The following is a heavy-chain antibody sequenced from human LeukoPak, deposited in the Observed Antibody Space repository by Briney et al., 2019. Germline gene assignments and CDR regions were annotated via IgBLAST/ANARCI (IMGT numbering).Heavy chain of an antibody. Sequence: ASVKVSCKASGYSFTGYYIHWVRQAPGQGLEWMGWISPNSGGTSYAQKFQGRVTMTRDTSISTVYMELSGLRSDDTAVYYCARRPDYGDYWGQGTLVTVSS. V-gene: IGHV1-2*02. J-gene: IGHJ4*02. CDR3: ARRPDYGDY. CDR1: GYSFTGYY. CDR2: ISPNSGGT.